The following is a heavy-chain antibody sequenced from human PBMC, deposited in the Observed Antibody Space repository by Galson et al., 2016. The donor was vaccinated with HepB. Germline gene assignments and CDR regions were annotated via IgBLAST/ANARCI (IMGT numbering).Heavy chain of an antibody. D-gene: IGHD5-12*01. CDR1: GYTFTSYD. V-gene: IGHV1-8*01. J-gene: IGHJ4*02. CDR2: MNPNSGNT. CDR3: ARGAALIVATYDY. Sequence: SVKVSCKASGYTFTSYDINWVRQATGQGLEWMGWMNPNSGNTGYAQKFQGRVTMTRNTSISTAYMGLSSLRSEDTAVYYCARGAALIVATYDYWGQGTLVTVSS.